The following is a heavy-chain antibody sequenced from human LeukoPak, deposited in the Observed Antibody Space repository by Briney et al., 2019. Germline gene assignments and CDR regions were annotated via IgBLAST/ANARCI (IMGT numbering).Heavy chain of an antibody. CDR1: GFTFASYA. D-gene: IGHD2-2*01. Sequence: GGSLRLSCAASGFTFASYAMTWVRQAPGKGLEWVSSISATDGSTYYAHSVRGRFTISRDNSKNTLFLQMNSLRAEDTALYYCVACSSASCYGDRFDPWGQGTLVTVSS. CDR2: ISATDGST. J-gene: IGHJ5*02. CDR3: VACSSASCYGDRFDP. V-gene: IGHV3-23*01.